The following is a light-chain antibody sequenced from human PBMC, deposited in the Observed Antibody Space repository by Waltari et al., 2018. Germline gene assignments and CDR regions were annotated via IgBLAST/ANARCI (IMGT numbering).Light chain of an antibody. J-gene: IGLJ3*02. CDR3: AAWDDSLSGPV. Sequence: QSVLTQPPSASGTPGQSVTISCSGSTSNIGVNFVYWYQQFPGTAPKRLIYRNNQRPSGVPDRFTGSKSGTSASLSISGLRSEDEADYYCAAWDDSLSGPVFGGGTGLTVL. V-gene: IGLV1-47*01. CDR2: RNN. CDR1: TSNIGVNF.